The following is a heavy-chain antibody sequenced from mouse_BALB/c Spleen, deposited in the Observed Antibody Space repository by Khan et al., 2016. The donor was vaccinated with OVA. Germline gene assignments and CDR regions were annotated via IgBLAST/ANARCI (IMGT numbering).Heavy chain of an antibody. CDR3: TRSGWAAFAY. Sequence: QVQLQQPGAELVKPGASVKLSCKASGYTFTSYYIYWVKQRPGQGLEWIGGINPSNGGTYFNEKFESKATLTVDKSSSTAFMQVSSLTSEDSAVYYCTRSGWAAFAYRGQGTLVTVSA. CDR2: INPSNGGT. CDR1: GYTFTSYY. J-gene: IGHJ3*01. V-gene: IGHV1S81*02. D-gene: IGHD1-1*02.